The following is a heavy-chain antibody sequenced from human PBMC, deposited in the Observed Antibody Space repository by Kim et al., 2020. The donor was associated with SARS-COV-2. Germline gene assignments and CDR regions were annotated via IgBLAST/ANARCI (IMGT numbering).Heavy chain of an antibody. J-gene: IGHJ4*02. Sequence: GGSLRLSCAASGFTFSSYAMSWVRQAPGKGLEWVSAISGSGGSTYYADSVKGRFTISRDNSKNTLYLQMNSLRAEDTAVYYCARFRSGWKLFDYWGQGTLVTVSS. V-gene: IGHV3-23*01. CDR1: GFTFSSYA. CDR2: ISGSGGST. D-gene: IGHD6-19*01. CDR3: ARFRSGWKLFDY.